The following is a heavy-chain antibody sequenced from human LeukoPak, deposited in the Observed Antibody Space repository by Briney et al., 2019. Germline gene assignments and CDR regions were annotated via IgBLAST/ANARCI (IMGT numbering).Heavy chain of an antibody. V-gene: IGHV1-69*04. J-gene: IGHJ3*02. CDR3: ARDHYGGTDAFDI. Sequence: LVKVSCKASGGTFSSYAISWVRQAPGQGLEWMGRIIPILGIANYAQKFQGRVTITADKSTSTAYMELSSLRSEDTAVYYCARDHYGGTDAFDIWGQGTMVTVSS. CDR2: IIPILGIA. D-gene: IGHD4-23*01. CDR1: GGTFSSYA.